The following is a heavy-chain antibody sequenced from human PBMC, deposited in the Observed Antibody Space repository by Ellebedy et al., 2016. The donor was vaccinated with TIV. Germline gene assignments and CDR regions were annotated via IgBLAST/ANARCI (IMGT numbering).Heavy chain of an antibody. Sequence: PGGSLRLSCAASGFTFSSYAMSWVRQAPGKGLEWVSAISGSGGSTYYADSVKGRFTISRDNSKNTLYLQMNSLRAEDTAVYYCAKIRTPYSYGYVGYWGQGTLVTVSS. D-gene: IGHD5-18*01. CDR2: ISGSGGST. V-gene: IGHV3-23*01. CDR1: GFTFSSYA. J-gene: IGHJ4*02. CDR3: AKIRTPYSYGYVGY.